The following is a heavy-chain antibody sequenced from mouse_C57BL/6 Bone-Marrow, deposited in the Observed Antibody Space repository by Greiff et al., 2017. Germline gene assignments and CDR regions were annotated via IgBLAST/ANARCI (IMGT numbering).Heavy chain of an antibody. CDR1: GFSLTSYG. CDR2: IWSGGST. V-gene: IGHV2-2*01. Sequence: QVQLQRSGPGLVQPSQSLSITCTVSGFSLTSYGVHWVRQSPGKGLEWLGVIWSGGSTDYNAAFISRLSISKDNSKSQVFYKMNSLQADDTAIYYCARKGDLLWLRRAAYWGQGTLVTVSA. D-gene: IGHD2-9*01. CDR3: ARKGDLLWLRRAAY. J-gene: IGHJ3*01.